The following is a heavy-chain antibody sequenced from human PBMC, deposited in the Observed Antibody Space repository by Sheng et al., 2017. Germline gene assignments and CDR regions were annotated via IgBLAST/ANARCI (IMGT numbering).Heavy chain of an antibody. J-gene: IGHJ3*02. CDR1: GGTFSSYT. D-gene: IGHD3-22*01. CDR2: IIPILGIA. V-gene: IGHV1-69*02. Sequence: QVQLVQSGAEVKKPGSSVKVSCKASGGTFSSYTISWVRQAPGQGLEWMGRIIPILGIANYAQKFQGRVTITADKSTSTAYMELSSLRSEDTAVYYCASSNTYYYDSSGYYHRKPYAFDIWAKGQWSPSLQ. CDR3: ASSNTYYYDSSGYYHRKPYAFDI.